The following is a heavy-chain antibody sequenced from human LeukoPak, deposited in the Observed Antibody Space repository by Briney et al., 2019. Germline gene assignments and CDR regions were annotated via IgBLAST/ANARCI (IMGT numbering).Heavy chain of an antibody. CDR3: ARDNDYYDSSGYYWDC. D-gene: IGHD3-22*01. Sequence: PGGSLRLSCAASGFTFSSYSMNWVRQAPGKGLEWVSSISSSSSYIYYADSVKGRFTISRDNAKNSLYLQMNSLRAEDTAVYYCARDNDYYDSSGYYWDCWGQGTLVTVSS. V-gene: IGHV3-21*01. CDR1: GFTFSSYS. J-gene: IGHJ4*02. CDR2: ISSSSSYI.